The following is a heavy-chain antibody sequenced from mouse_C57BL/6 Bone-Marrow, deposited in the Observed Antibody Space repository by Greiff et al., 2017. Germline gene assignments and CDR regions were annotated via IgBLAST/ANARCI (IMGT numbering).Heavy chain of an antibody. V-gene: IGHV5-16*01. CDR1: GFTFSDYY. CDR2: INYDGSST. J-gene: IGHJ1*03. Sequence: EVQLVESEGGLVQPGSSMKLSCTASGFTFSDYYMAWVRQVPEKGLEWVANINYDGSSTYYLDSLKSRFIISRDNAKNILYLQMSSLKAEDTATYYCARDQGYWWYFDVWGTGTTVTVSS. CDR3: ARDQGYWWYFDV. D-gene: IGHD2-14*01.